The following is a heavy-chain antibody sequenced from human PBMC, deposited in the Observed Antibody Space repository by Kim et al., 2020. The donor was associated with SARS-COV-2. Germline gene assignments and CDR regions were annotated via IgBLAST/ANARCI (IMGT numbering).Heavy chain of an antibody. J-gene: IGHJ5*02. CDR2: IYYSGST. Sequence: SETLSLTCTVSGGSISSSSYYWGWIRQPPGKGLEWIGSIYYSGSTYYNPSLKSRVTISVDTSKNQFSLKLSSVTAADTAVYYCARHCLPGAVVLNWFDPWGQGTLVTVSS. V-gene: IGHV4-39*01. D-gene: IGHD6-19*01. CDR3: ARHCLPGAVVLNWFDP. CDR1: GGSISSSSYY.